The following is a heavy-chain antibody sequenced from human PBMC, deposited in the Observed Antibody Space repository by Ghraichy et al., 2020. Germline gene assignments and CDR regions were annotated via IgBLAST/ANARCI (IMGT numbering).Heavy chain of an antibody. Sequence: SETLSLTCTVSGGSISSYYWSWIRQPAGKGLEWIGRIYTSGSTNYNPSLKSRVTMSVDTSKNQFSLKLSSVTAADTAVYYCARDRTVTRGYYYYGMDVWGQGTTVTVSS. D-gene: IGHD4-17*01. CDR3: ARDRTVTRGYYYYGMDV. CDR2: IYTSGST. CDR1: GGSISSYY. V-gene: IGHV4-4*07. J-gene: IGHJ6*02.